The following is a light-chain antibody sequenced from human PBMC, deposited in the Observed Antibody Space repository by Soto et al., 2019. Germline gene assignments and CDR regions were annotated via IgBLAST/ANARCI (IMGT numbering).Light chain of an antibody. CDR2: GNS. V-gene: IGLV1-40*01. J-gene: IGLJ2*01. CDR1: SSNIGAGYD. CDR3: QSYDTSLSGSV. Sequence: QSVLTQPPSVSGAPGQRVTISCTGSSSNIGAGYDVHWYQQLPGTAPKVFIYGNSNRPSGVPDRFSGSKSGTSASLAITGHQAEDEADYYCQSYDTSLSGSVFGGGTKLTVL.